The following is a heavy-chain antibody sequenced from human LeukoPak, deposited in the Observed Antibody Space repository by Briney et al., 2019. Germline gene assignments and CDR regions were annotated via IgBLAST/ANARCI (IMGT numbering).Heavy chain of an antibody. D-gene: IGHD3-16*01. CDR2: ITDSGSTI. CDR3: ARSRYDYIWGIDY. V-gene: IGHV3-48*03. J-gene: IGHJ4*02. Sequence: GGSLRLSCAASGFTFSSYEMNWVRQAPGKGLEWVSYITDSGSTIYYADSVKGRFTISRDNAKNSLYLQMNSLRDEDTAVFYCARSRYDYIWGIDYWGQGTLVTISS. CDR1: GFTFSSYE.